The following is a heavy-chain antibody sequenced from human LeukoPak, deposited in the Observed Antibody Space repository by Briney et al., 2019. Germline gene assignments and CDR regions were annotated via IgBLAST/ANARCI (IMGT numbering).Heavy chain of an antibody. CDR2: ISAYNGNT. CDR1: GYTFTSYG. Sequence: GASVKVSCKASGYTFTSYGISWVRQAPGQGLEWMGWISAYNGNTNYARKLQGRVTMTTDTSTSTAYMELRSLRSDDTAVYYCARATDYYDSSGYPFDPWGQGTLVTVSS. D-gene: IGHD3-22*01. CDR3: ARATDYYDSSGYPFDP. V-gene: IGHV1-18*01. J-gene: IGHJ5*02.